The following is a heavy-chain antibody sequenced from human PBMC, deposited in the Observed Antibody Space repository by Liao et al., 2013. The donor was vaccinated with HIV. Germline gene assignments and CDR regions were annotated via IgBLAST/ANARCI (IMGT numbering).Heavy chain of an antibody. CDR2: INHSGST. CDR1: GGSFSGYF. J-gene: IGHJ4*02. Sequence: QVQLQESGPGLLKPSETLSLTCAVYGGSFSGYFWSWIRQPPGKGLEWIGEINHSGSTNYNPSLKSRVTISVDTSKNQFSLKLSSVTAADTAVYYCAGCIVVVPAAIGYFDYWGQGTLGHRLL. D-gene: IGHD2-2*01. V-gene: IGHV4-34*01. CDR3: AGCIVVVPAAIGYFDY.